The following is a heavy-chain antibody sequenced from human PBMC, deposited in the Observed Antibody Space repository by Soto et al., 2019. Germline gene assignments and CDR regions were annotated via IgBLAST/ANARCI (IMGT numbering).Heavy chain of an antibody. CDR1: GYTFTSYG. J-gene: IGHJ5*02. D-gene: IGHD1-26*01. CDR2: ISAYNGNT. Sequence: QVQLVQSGAEVKKPGASVKVSCKASGYTFTSYGISWVRQAPGQGLEWMGWISAYNGNTNYAQKLQGRVTMTTDTSTSEAYLELSSLGSDDTAVYYCASGRSGSYYGLFDPWGQGTLVTVSS. CDR3: ASGRSGSYYGLFDP. V-gene: IGHV1-18*01.